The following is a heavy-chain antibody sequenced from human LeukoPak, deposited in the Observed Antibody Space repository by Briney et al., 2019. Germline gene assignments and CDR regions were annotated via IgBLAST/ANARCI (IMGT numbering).Heavy chain of an antibody. CDR1: GGSISSYY. D-gene: IGHD2-2*01. CDR3: SREQYQRFDP. Sequence: PSETLSLTCTVSGGSISSYYWSWIRQPAGKGLEWIGRIYTSGSTNYNPSPKSRVTMSVDTSKNQSSLKLSSVTAADTAGYYWSREQYQRFDPWGQGTLVTVSS. J-gene: IGHJ5*02. CDR2: IYTSGST. V-gene: IGHV4-4*07.